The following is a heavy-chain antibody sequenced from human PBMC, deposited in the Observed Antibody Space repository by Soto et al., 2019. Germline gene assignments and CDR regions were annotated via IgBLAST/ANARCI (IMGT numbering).Heavy chain of an antibody. CDR3: ARTPVSQSDWFDP. J-gene: IGHJ5*02. CDR2: IIPIFGTA. CDR1: GGTFSSYA. Sequence: ASVKVSCKASGGTFSSYAISWVRQAPGQGLEWMGGIIPIFGTANYAQKFQGRVTITADESTSTAYMELSSLRSEDTAVYYCARTPVSQSDWFDPWGQGTLVTVSS. V-gene: IGHV1-69*13. D-gene: IGHD2-15*01.